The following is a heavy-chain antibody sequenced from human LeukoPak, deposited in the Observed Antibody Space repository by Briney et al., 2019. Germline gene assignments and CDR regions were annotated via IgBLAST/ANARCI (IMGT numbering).Heavy chain of an antibody. CDR1: GFTVIINY. Sequence: GGFLRLSCAASGFTVIINYMSWVRQAPGKGLEWVSVIYSGGSTYYADSVKGRFTISRDNSKNTLYLQMNSLRAEDTAVYYCARDSALGGPTTFRAFDIWGQGTMVTVSS. J-gene: IGHJ3*02. V-gene: IGHV3-66*01. CDR2: IYSGGST. CDR3: ARDSALGGPTTFRAFDI. D-gene: IGHD3-16*01.